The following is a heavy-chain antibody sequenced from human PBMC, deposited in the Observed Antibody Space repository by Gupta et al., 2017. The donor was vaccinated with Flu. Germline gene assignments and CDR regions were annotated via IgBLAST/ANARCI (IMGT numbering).Heavy chain of an antibody. CDR1: Y. CDR3: ARQPAWRGEWYLDL. V-gene: IGHV4-39*01. J-gene: IGHJ2*01. D-gene: IGHD3-10*01. Sequence: YWVWIRQPPGKGLEWIGGMKYSGHTYYNPSLKSRVTISVDTSKNQFSLKLTSVTTPDTAVYYCARQPAWRGEWYLDLWGRGTLVTVSS. CDR2: MKYSGHT.